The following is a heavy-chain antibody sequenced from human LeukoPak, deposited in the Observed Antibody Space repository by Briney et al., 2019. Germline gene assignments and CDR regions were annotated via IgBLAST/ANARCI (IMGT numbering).Heavy chain of an antibody. CDR1: GGSFSGYY. D-gene: IGHD4-23*01. J-gene: IGHJ4*02. V-gene: IGHV4-34*01. CDR3: ARSARWDY. Sequence: PSETLSLTCAVYGGSFSGYYWSWIRQPPGKGLEWIGEINHSGSTNYNPSLKSRVTISVDTSKNQFSLKLSSVTAADTAVYYCARSARWDYWGQGTLVTVSS. CDR2: INHSGST.